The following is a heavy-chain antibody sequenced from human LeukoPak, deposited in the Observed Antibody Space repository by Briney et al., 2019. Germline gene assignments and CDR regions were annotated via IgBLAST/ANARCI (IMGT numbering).Heavy chain of an antibody. J-gene: IGHJ4*02. Sequence: VASVNVSCKASGGTFSSYAISWVRQAPGQGLEWMGGIIPIFGTANYAQKFQGRVTITADESTSTAYMELSSLRSEDTAVYYCARALQQLTFDYWGQGTLVTVSS. CDR1: GGTFSSYA. CDR3: ARALQQLTFDY. CDR2: IIPIFGTA. D-gene: IGHD6-13*01. V-gene: IGHV1-69*13.